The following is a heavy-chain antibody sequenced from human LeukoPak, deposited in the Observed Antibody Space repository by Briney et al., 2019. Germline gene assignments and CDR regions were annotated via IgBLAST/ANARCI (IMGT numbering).Heavy chain of an antibody. CDR1: GFTVSSNY. D-gene: IGHD4-17*01. Sequence: PGGSLRLSCAASGFTVSSNYMSWVRQAPGKGLEWVSAITADDGGTNHADPVKGRFTISRDNSKSTLYLQMNSLRAEDTAVYYCVKEDHYGDYVQIDHWGQGTLVTVSS. CDR3: VKEDHYGDYVQIDH. J-gene: IGHJ4*02. V-gene: IGHV3-53*01. CDR2: TADDGGT.